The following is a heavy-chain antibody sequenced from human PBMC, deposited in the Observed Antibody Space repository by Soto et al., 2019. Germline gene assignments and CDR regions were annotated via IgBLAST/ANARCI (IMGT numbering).Heavy chain of an antibody. J-gene: IGHJ4*02. CDR3: ARDREQLAKFDY. CDR1: GFTFSSYS. V-gene: IGHV3-21*01. Sequence: GSLRLSCAASGFTFSSYSMNWVRQAPGKGLEWVSSISSSSSYIYYADSVKGRFTISRDNAKNSLYLQMNSLRAEDTAVYYCARDREQLAKFDYWGQGTLVTVSS. D-gene: IGHD6-13*01. CDR2: ISSSSSYI.